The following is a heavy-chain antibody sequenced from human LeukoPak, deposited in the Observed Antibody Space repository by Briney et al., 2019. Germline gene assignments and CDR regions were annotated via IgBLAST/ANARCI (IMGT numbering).Heavy chain of an antibody. J-gene: IGHJ4*02. V-gene: IGHV3-23*01. CDR1: GFTFSSFA. CDR3: ARAGRWLQLELFDY. D-gene: IGHD5-24*01. Sequence: PGGSLRLSCAASGFTFSSFAINWVRQAPGKGLEWVSSIRGSGANTYYADSVKGRFTVSGDNSKNTLYLQMNSLRAEDTAVYYCARAGRWLQLELFDYWGQGTLVTVSS. CDR2: IRGSGANT.